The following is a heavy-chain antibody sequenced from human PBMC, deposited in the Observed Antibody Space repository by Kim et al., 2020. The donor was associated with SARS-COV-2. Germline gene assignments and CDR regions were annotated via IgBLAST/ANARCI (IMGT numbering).Heavy chain of an antibody. J-gene: IGHJ4*02. CDR3: ARADNWNLRYFDY. CDR2: IYHSGST. CDR1: GGSISSGNW. V-gene: IGHV4-4*02. Sequence: SETLSLTCAVSGGSISSGNWWSWVRQPPGKGLEWIGEIYHSGSTNYNPSLKSRVTISVDKSKNQFSLKLSSVTAADTAMYYCARADNWNLRYFDYWGQGSLVTVSS. D-gene: IGHD1-7*01.